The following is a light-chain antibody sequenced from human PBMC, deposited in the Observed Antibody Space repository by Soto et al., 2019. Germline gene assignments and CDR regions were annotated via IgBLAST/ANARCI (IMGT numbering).Light chain of an antibody. Sequence: EIVLTQSPGTLSLSPGERATLSCRASQSVSSSYLAWYQQKPGQAPRLLIYGASSRATGIPDRFSGSGSGTDFTLTISRLEPEDFAVYYCQRYNRWPLSFGGGTKVEIK. J-gene: IGKJ4*01. CDR2: GAS. CDR3: QRYNRWPLS. V-gene: IGKV3-20*01. CDR1: QSVSSSY.